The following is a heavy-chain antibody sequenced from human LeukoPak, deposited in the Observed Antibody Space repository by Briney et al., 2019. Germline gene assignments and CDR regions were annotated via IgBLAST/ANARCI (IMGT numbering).Heavy chain of an antibody. CDR3: ATLREYSSSWGHYYFDY. V-gene: IGHV5-51*01. CDR2: IYSGDSDT. J-gene: IGHJ4*02. Sequence: GESLKISCKGSGYSFTSYWIGWVRQMPGKGLEWMGIIYSGDSDTRYSPSFQGQVTISADKSISTAYLQWSSLKASDTAMYYCATLREYSSSWGHYYFDYWGQGTLVTVSS. CDR1: GYSFTSYW. D-gene: IGHD6-6*01.